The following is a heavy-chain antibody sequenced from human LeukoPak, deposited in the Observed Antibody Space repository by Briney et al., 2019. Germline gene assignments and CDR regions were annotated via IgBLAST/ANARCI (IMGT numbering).Heavy chain of an antibody. V-gene: IGHV3-53*01. Sequence: GGSLRLSCAASGFSVSSNHISWVRQAPGKGLEWVSVIYTDGSTKSADSVKARFTISRDTSKNTVYLQMNSLRVEDTAVYYCARATLDNWGQGTLVTVSS. CDR1: GFSVSSNH. J-gene: IGHJ4*02. CDR2: IYTDGST. CDR3: ARATLDN.